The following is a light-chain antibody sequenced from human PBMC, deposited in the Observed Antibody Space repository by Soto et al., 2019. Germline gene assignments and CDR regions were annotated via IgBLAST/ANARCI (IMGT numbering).Light chain of an antibody. Sequence: QSALTQPPSASGSPGQSVTISCTGTSSDVGGYTYVSWYQQHPGKAPKLMIYEVSKRPSGVPDRFSGSKSGNTASLPVSGLQAEDEADYYCSSYAGSNNYVFGTGTKLTVL. CDR3: SSYAGSNNYV. CDR1: SSDVGGYTY. CDR2: EVS. V-gene: IGLV2-8*01. J-gene: IGLJ1*01.